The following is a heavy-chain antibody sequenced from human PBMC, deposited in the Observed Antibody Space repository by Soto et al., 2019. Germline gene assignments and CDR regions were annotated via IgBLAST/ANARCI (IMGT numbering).Heavy chain of an antibody. Sequence: QVQLVQSGAEVKKPGASVKVSCKASGYTFTSYGISWVRQAPGQGLEWMGWISAYNGNTNSAQKLQGRVTMTTDTPTSIADMELRSLRSDDTAVYYCARAHHPGVANPWGQGTLVTVSS. CDR2: ISAYNGNT. J-gene: IGHJ5*02. V-gene: IGHV1-18*01. CDR1: GYTFTSYG. D-gene: IGHD5-12*01. CDR3: ARAHHPGVANP.